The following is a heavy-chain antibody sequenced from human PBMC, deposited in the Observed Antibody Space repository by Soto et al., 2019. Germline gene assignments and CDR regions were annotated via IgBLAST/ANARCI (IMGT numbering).Heavy chain of an antibody. CDR3: VRDSHGDY. Sequence: EVQLVESGGGLVQPGGSLRLSCAGSGFTFSNYWMHWVRQAPGKGLEWVSRIDHDGATDYADSVRGRFTIARDNAENTLYLQMNSLRTVETAVYYCVRDSHGDYWGQGTLVSVSS. J-gene: IGHJ4*02. V-gene: IGHV3-74*01. CDR1: GFTFSNYW. CDR2: IDHDGAT.